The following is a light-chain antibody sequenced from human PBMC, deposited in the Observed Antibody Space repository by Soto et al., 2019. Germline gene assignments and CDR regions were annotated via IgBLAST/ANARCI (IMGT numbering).Light chain of an antibody. Sequence: DIVMTQSPLYLPVTPGEPASISCRSSQNLLHSNGYNYWDWYLQKPGQSPQLLIFLGSNRASGVPDRFSGSGSGTDFTLKISSVEAEDVAVYYCMQSLQTPLTFGGGPKVESK. CDR2: LGS. CDR3: MQSLQTPLT. J-gene: IGKJ4*01. CDR1: QNLLHSNGYNY. V-gene: IGKV2-28*01.